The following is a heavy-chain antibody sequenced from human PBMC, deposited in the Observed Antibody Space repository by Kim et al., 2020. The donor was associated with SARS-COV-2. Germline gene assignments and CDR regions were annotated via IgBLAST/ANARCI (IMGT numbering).Heavy chain of an antibody. CDR1: GCTFSSYA. D-gene: IGHD5-12*01. Sequence: SVKVSCKASGCTFSSYAISWVRQAPGQGLEWMGRIIPILGIANYAQKFQGRFTMTADKSTSTAYMELSSVRSEDTAVYYCVRDYSGYDPYYYGMDVWGQGTTVTVSS. V-gene: IGHV1-69*04. CDR2: IIPILGIA. CDR3: VRDYSGYDPYYYGMDV. J-gene: IGHJ6*02.